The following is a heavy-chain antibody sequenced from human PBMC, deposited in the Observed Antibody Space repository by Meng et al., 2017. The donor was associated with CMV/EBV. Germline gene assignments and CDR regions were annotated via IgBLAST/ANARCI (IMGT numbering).Heavy chain of an antibody. CDR3: ARYGGFARVIDY. D-gene: IGHD3-10*01. J-gene: IGHJ4*02. Sequence: GESLKISCAASGFTVSSNYMSWVRQAPGKGLEWVSVICSGGSTYYADTVKGRFTISRDNSKNTLYLQMNSLRAEDTAVYYCARYGGFARVIDYWGQGTLVTVSS. V-gene: IGHV3-53*05. CDR2: ICSGGST. CDR1: GFTVSSNY.